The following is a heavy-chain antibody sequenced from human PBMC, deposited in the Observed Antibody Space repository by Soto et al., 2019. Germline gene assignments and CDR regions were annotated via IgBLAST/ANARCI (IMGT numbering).Heavy chain of an antibody. D-gene: IGHD3-3*01. J-gene: IGHJ6*02. Sequence: QVQLVESGGGVVQPGRSLRLSCAASGFTFSSYGMHWVRQAPGKGLEWVAVIWYDGSNKYYADSVKGRFTISRDNSENTLYLQMNSLRAEDTAVYYCARGDKDEWLLYYYYYGMDVWGQGTTVTVSS. CDR1: GFTFSSYG. CDR2: IWYDGSNK. V-gene: IGHV3-33*01. CDR3: ARGDKDEWLLYYYYYGMDV.